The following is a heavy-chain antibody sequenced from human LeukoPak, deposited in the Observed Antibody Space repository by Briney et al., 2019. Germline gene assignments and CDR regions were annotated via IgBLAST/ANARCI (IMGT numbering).Heavy chain of an antibody. CDR1: GFTFSSYA. CDR2: ISGSGGST. V-gene: IGHV3-23*01. Sequence: PGGSLRLSCAASGFTFSSYAMSWVRQVPGKGLEWVSAISGSGGSTYYADSVKGRFTISRDNSKNTLYLQMNSLRAEDTAVYYCAKDDLTIFGVALGAFDIWGQGTMVTVSS. J-gene: IGHJ3*02. CDR3: AKDDLTIFGVALGAFDI. D-gene: IGHD3-3*01.